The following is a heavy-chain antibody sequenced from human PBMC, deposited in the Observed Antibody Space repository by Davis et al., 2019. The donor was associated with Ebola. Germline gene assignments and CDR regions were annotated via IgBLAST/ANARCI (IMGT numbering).Heavy chain of an antibody. CDR2: IIPIFGTA. CDR3: ARDAPGYCSDGSCYSWYYYYYGMDV. Sequence: SVKVSCKASGGTFSSYAISWVRQAPGQGLEWMGWIIPIFGTANYAQKFQGRVTITADKSTSTAYMELSSLRSEDTAVYYCARDAPGYCSDGSCYSWYYYYYGMDVWGQGTTVTVSS. V-gene: IGHV1-69*06. D-gene: IGHD2-15*01. CDR1: GGTFSSYA. J-gene: IGHJ6*02.